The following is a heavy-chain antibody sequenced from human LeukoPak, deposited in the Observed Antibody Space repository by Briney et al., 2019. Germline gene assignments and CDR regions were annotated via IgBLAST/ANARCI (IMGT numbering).Heavy chain of an antibody. V-gene: IGHV1-24*01. J-gene: IGHJ1*01. CDR2: FDPEDGET. CDR1: GYTLTELS. D-gene: IGHD3-22*01. Sequence: ASVKVSCKVSGYTLTELSMHWVRQAPGKGLEWMGGFDPEDGETIYAQKFQGRVTMTEDTSTDTAYMELSSLRSEDTAVYYCATIGGYYYAEYFQHWGQGTLVTVSS. CDR3: ATIGGYYYAEYFQH.